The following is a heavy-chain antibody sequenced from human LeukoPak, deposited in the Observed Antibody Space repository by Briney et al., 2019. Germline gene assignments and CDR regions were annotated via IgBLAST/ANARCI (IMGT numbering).Heavy chain of an antibody. CDR3: ARDHAMGGPDY. V-gene: IGHV3-21*01. CDR1: GFTFSSYS. D-gene: IGHD3-16*01. J-gene: IGHJ4*02. Sequence: GGSLRLSCAASGFTFSSYSMNWVRQAPGKGLEWVSSLSSSSSYIYYADSVKGRFTISRDNAKNSLYLQMNSLRAEDTAVYYCARDHAMGGPDYWGQGTLVTVSS. CDR2: LSSSSSYI.